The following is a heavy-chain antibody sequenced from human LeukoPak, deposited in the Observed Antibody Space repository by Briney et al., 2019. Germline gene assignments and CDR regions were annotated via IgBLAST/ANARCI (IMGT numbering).Heavy chain of an antibody. Sequence: SVKVSCKGSGGTFNTYVISWVRQAPGQGPEWMGSIIPNLGTSNYAQKFQGRVTVTADKSTSTAYMELSSLRSEDTAIYYCTRSIVVIPATIPYYFDYWGQGTLVTVSS. J-gene: IGHJ4*02. CDR2: IIPNLGTS. CDR3: TRSIVVIPATIPYYFDY. V-gene: IGHV1-69*04. CDR1: GGTFNTYV. D-gene: IGHD2-2*02.